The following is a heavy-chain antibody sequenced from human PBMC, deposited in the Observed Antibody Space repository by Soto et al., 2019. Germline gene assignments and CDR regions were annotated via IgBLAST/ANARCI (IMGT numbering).Heavy chain of an antibody. CDR3: ARMMAASGTAFDY. CDR2: IYPGDSDT. J-gene: IGHJ4*02. CDR1: GYSFISSW. D-gene: IGHD6-13*01. Sequence: PGESLKISCQASGYSFISSWIGWVRQMPGKGLEGMGIIYPGDSDTRYSPPFQGQVTISADKSTSTAYLQWSSLKASDTATYYCARMMAASGTAFDYWGQGALVTVSS. V-gene: IGHV5-51*01.